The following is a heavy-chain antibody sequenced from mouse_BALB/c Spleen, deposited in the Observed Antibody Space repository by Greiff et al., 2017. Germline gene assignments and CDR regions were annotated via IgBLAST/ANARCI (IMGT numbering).Heavy chain of an antibody. V-gene: IGHV1-69*02. Sequence: QVQLQQPGAELVRPGASVKLSCKASGYTFTSYWINWVKQRPGQGLEWIGNIYPSDSYTNYNQKFKDKATLTVDKSSSTAYMQLSSPTSEDSAVYYCTREYGNSRYFDVWGAGTTVTVSS. CDR3: TREYGNSRYFDV. CDR1: GYTFTSYW. D-gene: IGHD2-10*02. CDR2: IYPSDSYT. J-gene: IGHJ1*01.